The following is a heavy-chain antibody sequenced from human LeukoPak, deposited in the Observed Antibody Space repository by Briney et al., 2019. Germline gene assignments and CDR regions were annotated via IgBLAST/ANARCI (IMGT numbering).Heavy chain of an antibody. CDR1: GGTFSSYA. Sequence: ASVKVSCKASGGTFSSYAISWVRQAPGQGLEWMGRIIPILGIANYAQKFQGRVTITADKSTSTAYMELSSLRSEDTAVYYCARAMTTVTRFNWFDPGAREPWSPSPQ. CDR3: ARAMTTVTRFNWFDP. V-gene: IGHV1-69*04. CDR2: IIPILGIA. D-gene: IGHD4-17*01. J-gene: IGHJ5*02.